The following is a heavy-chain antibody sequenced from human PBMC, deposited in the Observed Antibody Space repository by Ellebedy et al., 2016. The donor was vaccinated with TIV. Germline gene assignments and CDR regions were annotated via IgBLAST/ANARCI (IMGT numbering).Heavy chain of an antibody. CDR3: ARDRGAAADPFFDY. D-gene: IGHD6-13*01. J-gene: IGHJ4*02. Sequence: GESLKISCAASGFTFSSYSMNWVRQAPGKGLEWVSYISSSSSTIYYADSVKGRFTISRDNAKNSLYLQMNSPRDEDTAVYYCARDRGAAADPFFDYWGQGTLVTVSS. CDR1: GFTFSSYS. CDR2: ISSSSSTI. V-gene: IGHV3-48*02.